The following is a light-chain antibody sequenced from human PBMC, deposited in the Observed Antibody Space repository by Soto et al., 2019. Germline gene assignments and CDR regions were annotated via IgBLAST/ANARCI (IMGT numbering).Light chain of an antibody. CDR3: QQYYSTPLT. CDR1: QSVLYSSNNKNY. J-gene: IGKJ3*01. V-gene: IGKV4-1*01. Sequence: DIVMTQSPDSLAVSLGERATINCKSSQSVLYSSNNKNYLAWYQQKPGQPPKLLIYWASTRESGVPDRFSGSGAGTDFPLTISSLQAEDVAFYYCQQYYSTPLTFGPGTKVDIK. CDR2: WAS.